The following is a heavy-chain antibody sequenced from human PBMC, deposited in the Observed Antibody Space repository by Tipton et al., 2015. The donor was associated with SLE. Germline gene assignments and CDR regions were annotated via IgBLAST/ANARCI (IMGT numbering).Heavy chain of an antibody. CDR3: TREDYDTSGYSTNAFDI. Sequence: SLRLSCAASGFNFGSYWMHWVRQAPGKGLEWVSFIRAKASGGATQYAASVRGRFTISRDDSKNITYLQMNSLKAEDTAIYYCTREDYDTSGYSTNAFDIWGQGTMVTVSS. CDR2: IRAKASGGAT. V-gene: IGHV3-49*04. CDR1: GFNFGSYW. J-gene: IGHJ3*02. D-gene: IGHD3-22*01.